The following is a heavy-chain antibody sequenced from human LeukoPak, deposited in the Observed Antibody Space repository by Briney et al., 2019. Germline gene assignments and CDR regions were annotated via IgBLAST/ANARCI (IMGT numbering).Heavy chain of an antibody. J-gene: IGHJ4*02. V-gene: IGHV4-38-2*02. CDR1: GYSLRNGYH. CDR3: ARSEINDYSRF. D-gene: IGHD4-11*01. CDR2: VSLSGSP. Sequence: PSETLSLTCSVSGYSLRNGYHWAWFRQPPGKRLEWLGSVSLSGSPYDNLSFKSRVSMSVDASKNQFSLKMRAVTAADSAVYFCARSEINDYSRFWGQGILVTVSS.